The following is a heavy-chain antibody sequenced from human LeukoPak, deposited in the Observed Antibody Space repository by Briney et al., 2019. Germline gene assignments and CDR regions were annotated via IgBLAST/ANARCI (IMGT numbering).Heavy chain of an antibody. CDR3: ARGRRDYGDYVIDY. CDR2: IYYSGST. CDR1: GGSISSYY. D-gene: IGHD4-17*01. V-gene: IGHV4-59*01. Sequence: PSETLSLTCTVSGGSISSYYWSWIRQPPGKGLEWIGYIYYSGSTNYNPSLKSRVTISVDTSKNQFSLKLSSVTAADTAVYFCARGRRDYGDYVIDYWGQGTLVTVSS. J-gene: IGHJ4*02.